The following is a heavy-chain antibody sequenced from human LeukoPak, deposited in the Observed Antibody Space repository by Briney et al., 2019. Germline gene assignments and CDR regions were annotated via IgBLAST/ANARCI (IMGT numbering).Heavy chain of an antibody. V-gene: IGHV4-34*01. Sequence: SETLSLTCAVYGGSFSGYYWSWIRQPPGKGLEWIGEIYHSGSTNYNPSLKSRVTISVDTSKNQFSLKLSSVTAADTAVYYCARVVVPAAMGVYFDYWGQGTLVTVSS. CDR2: IYHSGST. CDR1: GGSFSGYY. D-gene: IGHD2-2*01. J-gene: IGHJ4*02. CDR3: ARVVVPAAMGVYFDY.